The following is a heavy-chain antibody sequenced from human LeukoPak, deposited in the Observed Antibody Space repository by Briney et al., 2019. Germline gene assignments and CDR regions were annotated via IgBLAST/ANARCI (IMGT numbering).Heavy chain of an antibody. V-gene: IGHV1-18*01. CDR3: ARVGQYCSSASCFDY. Sequence: ASVKVSCKASGYTITSYGISWVRQAPGQGLEWMGWISAYNGNIDYAQKVQGRVTMTTDTSTSTAYMELRSLRSDDTAVYYCARVGQYCSSASCFDYWGQGTLVTVSS. J-gene: IGHJ4*02. CDR1: GYTITSYG. D-gene: IGHD2-2*01. CDR2: ISAYNGNI.